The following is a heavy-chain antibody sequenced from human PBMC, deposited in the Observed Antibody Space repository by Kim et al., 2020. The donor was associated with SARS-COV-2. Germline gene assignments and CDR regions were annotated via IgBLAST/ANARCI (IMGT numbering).Heavy chain of an antibody. CDR3: ARAKGRGLRYFDWLGYFDY. V-gene: IGHV4-34*01. D-gene: IGHD3-9*01. J-gene: IGHJ4*03. CDR1: GGSFSGYY. Sequence: SETLSLTCAVYGGSFSGYYWSWIRQPPGKGLEWIGEINHSGSTNYNPSLKSRVTISVDTSKNQSSLKLSSVTAAETAVYYCARAKGRGLRYFDWLGYFDYWGQGTLFTVSS. CDR2: INHSGST.